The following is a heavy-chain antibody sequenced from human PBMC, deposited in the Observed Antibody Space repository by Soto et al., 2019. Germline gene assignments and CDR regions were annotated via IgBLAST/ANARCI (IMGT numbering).Heavy chain of an antibody. CDR2: ISWNSGSI. Sequence: GGSLSLSCAASGFTFDDYAMHWVRQAPGKGLEWVSGISWNSGSIGYADSVKGRFTISRDNAKNSLYLQMNSLRAEDTALYYSAKDRVREKIFGVVIIGNAFDIWGQGKMVTVSS. V-gene: IGHV3-9*01. D-gene: IGHD3-3*01. CDR1: GFTFDDYA. J-gene: IGHJ3*02. CDR3: AKDRVREKIFGVVIIGNAFDI.